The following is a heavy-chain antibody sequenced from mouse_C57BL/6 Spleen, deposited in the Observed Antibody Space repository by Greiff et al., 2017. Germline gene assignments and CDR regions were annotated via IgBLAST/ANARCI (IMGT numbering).Heavy chain of an antibody. J-gene: IGHJ4*01. D-gene: IGHD2-4*01. CDR1: GYTFTSYW. Sequence: QVQLQQPGAELVKPGASVKLSCKASGYTFTSYWMQWVKQRPGQGLEWIGEIDPSDSYTNYNHKFKGKATLTVDTSSSTAYMQLSSLTSEDSAVYYCARKYYDYDEGYAMDYWGQGTSVTVSS. V-gene: IGHV1-50*01. CDR2: IDPSDSYT. CDR3: ARKYYDYDEGYAMDY.